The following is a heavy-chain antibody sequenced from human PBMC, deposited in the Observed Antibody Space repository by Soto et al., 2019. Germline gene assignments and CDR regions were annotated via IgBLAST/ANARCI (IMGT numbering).Heavy chain of an antibody. CDR1: GGSISSSSYY. J-gene: IGHJ5*02. V-gene: IGHV4-39*07. D-gene: IGHD2-21*02. Sequence: SETLSLTCTVSGGSISSSSYYWGWIRQPPGKGLEWIGSIYYSGSTYYNPSLKSRVTISVDTSKNQFSLKLSSVTAADTAVYYCARQSTQTYCGGDCYGTNWFDPWGQGTLFTVPS. CDR3: ARQSTQTYCGGDCYGTNWFDP. CDR2: IYYSGST.